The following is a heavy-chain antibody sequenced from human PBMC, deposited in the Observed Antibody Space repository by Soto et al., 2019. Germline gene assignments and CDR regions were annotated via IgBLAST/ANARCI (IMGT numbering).Heavy chain of an antibody. D-gene: IGHD6-13*01. J-gene: IGHJ6*03. CDR2: TYYRSKWYN. V-gene: IGHV6-1*01. Sequence: SQTISLTCAISGDSVSSNSAAWNWIRQSPSRGLEWLGRTYYRSKWYNDYAVSVKSRITINPDTSKNQFSLQLNSVTPEDTAVYYCARGKSRSWYVVVNYYYFMDVWGKGTTVTVSS. CDR1: GDSVSSNSAA. CDR3: ARGKSRSWYVVVNYYYFMDV.